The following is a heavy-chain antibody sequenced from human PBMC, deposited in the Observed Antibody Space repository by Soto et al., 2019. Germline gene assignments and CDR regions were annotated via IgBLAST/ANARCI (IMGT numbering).Heavy chain of an antibody. CDR1: GGSISSVGHY. D-gene: IGHD6-25*01. Sequence: SETLSLTCSVSGGSISSVGHYWTWIRQQPGKGLEWIGYIYYSGSTDYNPSLKSRVTISVDRSKNQFSLNLSSVIAADTAIYYCARESGGYDSSTRYGLDVWGQGTTVTVSS. V-gene: IGHV4-31*03. CDR2: IYYSGST. J-gene: IGHJ6*02. CDR3: ARESGGYDSSTRYGLDV.